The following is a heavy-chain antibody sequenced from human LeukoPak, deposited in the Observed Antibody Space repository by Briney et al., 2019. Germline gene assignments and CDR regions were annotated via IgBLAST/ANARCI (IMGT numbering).Heavy chain of an antibody. CDR3: AREPEVDYYGSGSYLDY. D-gene: IGHD3-10*01. CDR1: GGTFSSYA. V-gene: IGHV1-46*01. Sequence: ASLNVSCKASGGTFSSYAISWGRQAPGQGREWRGIIKPSGGSTSDAQKFQGRVTMTRETSTSTVYMELGSLRSEDPAVYYCAREPEVDYYGSGSYLDYWGQGTLVTVSS. CDR2: IKPSGGST. J-gene: IGHJ4*02.